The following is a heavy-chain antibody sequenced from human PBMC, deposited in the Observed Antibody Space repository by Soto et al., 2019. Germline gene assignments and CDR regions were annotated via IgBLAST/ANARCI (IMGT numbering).Heavy chain of an antibody. CDR3: ARSQGSSTSLEIYYYYYYGMDV. J-gene: IGHJ6*02. V-gene: IGHV1-69*01. Sequence: QVQLVQSGAEVKKPGSSVKVSCKASGGTFSSYAISWVRQAPGQGLEWMGGIIPISGTANYAKKFQGSVTITAEESTSTAYMELRSLRSEDAAVYYCARSQGSSTSLEIYYYYYYGMDVWGQGTTVTVSS. CDR1: GGTFSSYA. CDR2: IIPISGTA. D-gene: IGHD2-2*01.